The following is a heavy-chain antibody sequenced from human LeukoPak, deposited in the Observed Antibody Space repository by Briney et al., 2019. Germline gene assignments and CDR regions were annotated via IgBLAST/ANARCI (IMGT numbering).Heavy chain of an antibody. J-gene: IGHJ4*02. CDR1: GYTFTGYY. CDR2: TNPNSGGT. CDR3: ARDITMIVVAPGGFDY. Sequence: ASVKVSCKASGYTFTGYYMHWVRQAPGQGLEWMGWTNPNSGGTNYAQKFQGRVTMTRDTSISTAYMELSRLRSDDTAVYYCARDITMIVVAPGGFDYWGQGTLVTVSS. D-gene: IGHD3-22*01. V-gene: IGHV1-2*02.